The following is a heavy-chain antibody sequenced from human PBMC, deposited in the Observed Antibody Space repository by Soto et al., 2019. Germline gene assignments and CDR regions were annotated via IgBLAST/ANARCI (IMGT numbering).Heavy chain of an antibody. J-gene: IGHJ3*02. D-gene: IGHD2-15*01. Sequence: SGPTLVNPTQTLTLTCTFSGFSLSTSGVGVGWIRQPPGKALEWLALIYWNDDKRYSPSLKSRLTITKDTSKNQVVLTMTNMDPVDTATYYCAHRGHCSGGSCYPSGAFDTWGQGTMVTVSS. V-gene: IGHV2-5*01. CDR2: IYWNDDK. CDR3: AHRGHCSGGSCYPSGAFDT. CDR1: GFSLSTSGVG.